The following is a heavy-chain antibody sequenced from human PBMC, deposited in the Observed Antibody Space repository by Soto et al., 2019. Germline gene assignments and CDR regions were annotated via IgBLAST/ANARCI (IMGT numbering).Heavy chain of an antibody. CDR3: AKDRDFWTGSGIDY. CDR1: GFIFSGYA. D-gene: IGHD3-3*01. Sequence: EVQLLESGGGLIQPGGSLRLSCAASGFIFSGYAMSWVRQAPGKGLEWVSTLSGSGDNTYYADSLKGRFTISRDTSKNSLYLQMNRLRAEDTAIYFCAKDRDFWTGSGIDYWGQGTLFTFSA. J-gene: IGHJ4*02. V-gene: IGHV3-23*01. CDR2: LSGSGDNT.